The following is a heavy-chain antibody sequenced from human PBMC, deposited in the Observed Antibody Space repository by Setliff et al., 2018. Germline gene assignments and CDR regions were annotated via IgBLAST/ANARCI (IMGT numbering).Heavy chain of an antibody. J-gene: IGHJ4*02. Sequence: GGSLRLSCAASGFSFGNYWMTWVRQAPGKGLEWVSSISSSSSYIYYADSVRGRFTISRDNAKNSVYLQMNSLRAEDTAIYFCARDSPIRLGVIPSWGPGTLVTVSS. CDR2: ISSSSSYI. CDR1: GFSFGNYW. V-gene: IGHV3-21*01. D-gene: IGHD2-21*01. CDR3: ARDSPIRLGVIPS.